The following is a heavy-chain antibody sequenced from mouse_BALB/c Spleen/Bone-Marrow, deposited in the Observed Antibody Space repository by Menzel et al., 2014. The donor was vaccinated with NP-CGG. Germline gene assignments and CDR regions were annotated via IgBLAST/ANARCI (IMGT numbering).Heavy chain of an antibody. CDR3: ARLNYYGNLFV. Sequence: LVESGGSLKLSCAASGFDFSRYCMSWVRQAPGKGLEWIGEINPDSSTINYTPSLKDKFIISRDNAKNTLYLQMSKVRSEDTALYYCARLNYYGNLFVWGAGTTVTVSS. CDR1: GFDFSRYC. V-gene: IGHV4-1*02. J-gene: IGHJ1*01. D-gene: IGHD1-1*01. CDR2: INPDSSTI.